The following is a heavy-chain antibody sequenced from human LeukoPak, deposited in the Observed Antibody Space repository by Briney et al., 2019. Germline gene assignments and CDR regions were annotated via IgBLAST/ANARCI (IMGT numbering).Heavy chain of an antibody. CDR2: ISGSGEST. D-gene: IGHD3-16*02. CDR1: GFTFSSFA. Sequence: GGSLRLSCAASGFTFSSFAMSWDRQAPGKGLEWVSSISGSGESTYYADYVKGRFTVSRDNSKNTLNLQLNSLRAEDTAVYYCAKDAIGQYRPYYFDCWGQGTLVTVSS. J-gene: IGHJ4*02. V-gene: IGHV3-23*01. CDR3: AKDAIGQYRPYYFDC.